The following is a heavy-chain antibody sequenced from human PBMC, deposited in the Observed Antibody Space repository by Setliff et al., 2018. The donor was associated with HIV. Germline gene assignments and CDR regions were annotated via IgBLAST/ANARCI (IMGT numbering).Heavy chain of an antibody. CDR2: ISTSSSFK. D-gene: IGHD2-21*02. CDR3: ANGVTGTYYYYYGMDV. V-gene: IGHV3-21*04. CDR1: GFTFSSYS. Sequence: GGSLRLSCVASGFTFSSYSMNWVRQAPGKGPEWVSSISTSSSFKYYTDSVKGRFTISRDNSKNTLYLQMNSLRAEDTAVYDCANGVTGTYYYYYGMDVWGQGTTVTVS. J-gene: IGHJ6*02.